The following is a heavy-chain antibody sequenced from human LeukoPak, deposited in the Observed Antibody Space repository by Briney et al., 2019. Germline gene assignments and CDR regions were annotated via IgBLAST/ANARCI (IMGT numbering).Heavy chain of an antibody. CDR2: ISGSGAST. J-gene: IGHJ4*02. D-gene: IGHD3-10*01. V-gene: IGHV3-23*01. CDR1: GFTFSSYG. CDR3: AKDRGWFGGSLANFDY. Sequence: QAGGCLRLSCAASGFTFSSYGMHWVRQAPGKGLEWVSAISGSGASTYYADSVKGRFTISRDNSKNTLYVQMNILRAEDTAVYYCAKDRGWFGGSLANFDYWGQGTLVTVSS.